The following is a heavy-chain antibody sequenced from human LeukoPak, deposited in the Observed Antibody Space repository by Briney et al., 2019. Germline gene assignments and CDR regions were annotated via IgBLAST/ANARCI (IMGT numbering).Heavy chain of an antibody. CDR3: ARRAYSSSSGGWFDP. V-gene: IGHV1-69*13. D-gene: IGHD6-6*01. Sequence: SVKVSCKASGYTFTSYAISWLRQAPGQGLEWMGGIIPIFGTANYAQKFQGRVTITADESTSTAYMELSSLRSEDTAVYYCARRAYSSSSGGWFDPWGQGTLVTVSS. CDR2: IIPIFGTA. CDR1: GYTFTSYA. J-gene: IGHJ5*02.